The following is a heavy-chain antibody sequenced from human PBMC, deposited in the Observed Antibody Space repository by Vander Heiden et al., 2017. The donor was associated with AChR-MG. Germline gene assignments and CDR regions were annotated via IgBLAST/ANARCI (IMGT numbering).Heavy chain of an antibody. J-gene: IGHJ4*02. CDR3: ASDGQYSLAH. Sequence: EVQLVESGGGLVQPGGSLRPSCAAPGFTFTSSWMHWVRQAPGKGLVWVCHINQDGSVTTYADSVKGRFTISRDDAKNTVYLQMNSLRAEDTAVYYCASDGQYSLAHWGQGALVTVSS. CDR1: GFTFTSSW. D-gene: IGHD5-18*01. CDR2: INQDGSVT. V-gene: IGHV3-74*01.